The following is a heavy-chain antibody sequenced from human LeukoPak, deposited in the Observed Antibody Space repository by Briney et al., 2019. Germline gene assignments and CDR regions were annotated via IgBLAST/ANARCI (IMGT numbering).Heavy chain of an antibody. CDR2: ISGSGGST. CDR1: GFTFSSYA. V-gene: IGHV3-23*01. Sequence: VQPGGSLRLSCAASGFTFSSYAMSWVRQAPGKGLEWVSAISGSGGSTYYADSVKGRFTISRDNSKNTLYLQMNSLRAEDTAVYYCAKVEGLSVALRFLEWLYPSYWGQGTLVTVSS. CDR3: AKVEGLSVALRFLEWLYPSY. D-gene: IGHD3-3*01. J-gene: IGHJ4*02.